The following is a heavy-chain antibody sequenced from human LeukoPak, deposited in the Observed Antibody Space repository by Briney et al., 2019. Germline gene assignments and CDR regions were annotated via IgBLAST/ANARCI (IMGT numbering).Heavy chain of an antibody. V-gene: IGHV4-39*01. CDR1: GFTFSIYSMN. CDR3: ARHSIYYGSGSYWKGWFDP. D-gene: IGHD3-10*01. CDR2: IYYSGST. J-gene: IGHJ5*02. Sequence: GSLRLSCAASGFTFSIYSMNWVRQPPGKGLEWIGSIYYSGSTYYNPSLKSRVTISVDTSKNQFSLKLSSVTAADTAVYYCARHSIYYGSGSYWKGWFDPWGQGTLVTVSS.